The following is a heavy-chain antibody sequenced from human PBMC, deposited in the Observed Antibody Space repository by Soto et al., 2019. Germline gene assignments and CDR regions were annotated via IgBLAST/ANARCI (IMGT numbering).Heavy chain of an antibody. V-gene: IGHV3-23*01. J-gene: IGHJ4*02. Sequence: GSLRLSCAASGFTFSSYAMSWVRQAPGKGLEWVSAISGSGGSTYYADSVKGRFTISRDNSKNTLYLQMNSLRAEDTAVYYCAKVYDFWSGIDYWGQGTLVTVSS. CDR3: AKVYDFWSGIDY. CDR1: GFTFSSYA. CDR2: ISGSGGST. D-gene: IGHD3-3*01.